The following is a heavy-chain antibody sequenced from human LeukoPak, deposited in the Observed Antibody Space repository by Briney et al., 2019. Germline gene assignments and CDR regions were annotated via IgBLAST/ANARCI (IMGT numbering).Heavy chain of an antibody. D-gene: IGHD1-14*01. CDR1: GDTVSSNSAA. CDR2: TYFRDKWYN. J-gene: IGHJ5*02. Sequence: SQTLSLTCAISGDTVSSNSAAWNCIRQSPSRGLEWLGRTYFRDKWYNDYADSVRSRITIRPDTSRNQFSLQLKSVTPEDTAVYYRVMSLAAAGATWFDLWGQGTLVTVSA. CDR3: VMSLAAAGATWFDL. V-gene: IGHV6-1*01.